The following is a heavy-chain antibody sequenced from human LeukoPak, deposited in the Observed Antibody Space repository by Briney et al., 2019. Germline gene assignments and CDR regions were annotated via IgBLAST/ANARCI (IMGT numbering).Heavy chain of an antibody. CDR3: ARIPPIGYSYSDY. D-gene: IGHD5-18*01. V-gene: IGHV1-8*01. CDR1: GYTFTSYD. J-gene: IGHJ4*02. Sequence: GASVKVSCKASGYTFTSYDINWVRQATGQELEWMGWMNPHSDNTAYAQKFQGRVTMTKNTSISTAYMELSSLRSDDTAVYYCARIPPIGYSYSDYWGQGTLVTVSS. CDR2: MNPHSDNT.